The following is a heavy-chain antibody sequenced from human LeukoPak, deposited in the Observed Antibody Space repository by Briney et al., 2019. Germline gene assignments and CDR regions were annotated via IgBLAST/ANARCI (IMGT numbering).Heavy chain of an antibody. V-gene: IGHV3-21*01. D-gene: IGHD1-26*01. CDR1: GFSLSSYS. CDR3: ARRSGSPFDF. J-gene: IGHJ4*02. Sequence: GGSLRLSCAVSGFSLSSYSINWVRQAPGKGLEWVSSISSSGNYIYYLDSLKGRFTISRDTAKNSVYLQMNSPTAEDTAVYYCARRSGSPFDFWGQGTLVTVSS. CDR2: ISSSGNYI.